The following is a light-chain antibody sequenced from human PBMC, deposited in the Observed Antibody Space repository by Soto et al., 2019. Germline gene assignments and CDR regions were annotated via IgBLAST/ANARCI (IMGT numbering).Light chain of an antibody. Sequence: EFVLTQSPGTLSLSPGERATLSCRASQTVRNNYLAWYQQKPGQAPRLLIYAASSRATGIPDRFSGSGSGTDFTLTISRLEPEDFAVYYCQQYGSSLFSFGPGTKVDIK. J-gene: IGKJ3*01. V-gene: IGKV3-20*01. CDR1: QTVRNNY. CDR2: AAS. CDR3: QQYGSSLFS.